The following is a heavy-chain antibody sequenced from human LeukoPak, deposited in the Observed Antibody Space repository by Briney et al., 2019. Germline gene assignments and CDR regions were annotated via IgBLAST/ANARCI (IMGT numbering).Heavy chain of an antibody. Sequence: GGSLRLSCAASGFTFSSYAMHWVRQAPGKGLEWVAVISYDGSNKYYADSVKGRFTISRDNSKNTLYLQMNSLRAEDTAVYYCARGLKSVSTSSAKGCWGQGTLVTVSS. J-gene: IGHJ4*02. CDR2: ISYDGSNK. CDR1: GFTFSSYA. CDR3: ARGLKSVSTSSAKGC. V-gene: IGHV3-30-3*01. D-gene: IGHD2-2*01.